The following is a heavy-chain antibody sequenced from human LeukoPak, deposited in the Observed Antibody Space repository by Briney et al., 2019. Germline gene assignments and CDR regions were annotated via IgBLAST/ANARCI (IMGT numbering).Heavy chain of an antibody. Sequence: GGSLRLSCAASGFTFSSYSMNWVRQAPGKGLEWVSSLSTSSSYIYYADSLKGRFTISRDNAKNSLYMQMNSLRAEDTAVYYCAKRGAYCSSTSCYVADYYYYMDVWGKGTTVTISS. V-gene: IGHV3-21*01. CDR1: GFTFSSYS. CDR2: LSTSSSYI. CDR3: AKRGAYCSSTSCYVADYYYYMDV. J-gene: IGHJ6*03. D-gene: IGHD2-2*01.